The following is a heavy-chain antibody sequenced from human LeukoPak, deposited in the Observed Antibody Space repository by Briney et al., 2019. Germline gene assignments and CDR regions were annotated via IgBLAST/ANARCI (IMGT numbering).Heavy chain of an antibody. J-gene: IGHJ4*02. CDR1: GGSISSVSW. CDR3: VRYVVYGSGIYYFDY. D-gene: IGHD3-10*01. V-gene: IGHV4-4*02. CDR2: IYHGGDT. Sequence: SETLSLTCAVSGGSISSVSWWSWVRQPPGKGLEWIGEIYHGGDTNYNPSLKSRVTISVDKSKNQFSLKLSSVTAADTAVFYCVRYVVYGSGIYYFDYWGQGTLVTVSS.